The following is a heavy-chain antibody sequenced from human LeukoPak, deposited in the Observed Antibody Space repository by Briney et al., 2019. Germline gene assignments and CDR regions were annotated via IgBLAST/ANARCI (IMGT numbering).Heavy chain of an antibody. V-gene: IGHV3-66*01. D-gene: IGHD4-23*01. J-gene: IGHJ3*02. CDR2: IYSGGST. CDR1: GFTFSSYW. Sequence: GGSLRLSCAASGFTFSSYWMHWVRQAPGKGLEWVSVIYSGGSTYYADSVKGRFTISRDNSKNTLYLQMNSLRAEDTAVYYCARAPTVVTPDAFDIWGQGTMVTVSS. CDR3: ARAPTVVTPDAFDI.